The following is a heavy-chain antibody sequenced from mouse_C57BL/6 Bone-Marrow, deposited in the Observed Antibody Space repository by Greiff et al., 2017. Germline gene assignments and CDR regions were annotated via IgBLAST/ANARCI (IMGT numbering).Heavy chain of an antibody. D-gene: IGHD1-1*01. CDR2: IDPSDSYT. V-gene: IGHV1-69*01. CDR3: AREGILRSFDY. CDR1: GYTFTSYW. Sequence: QVQLQQPGAELVMPGASVKLSCKASGYTFTSYWMHWVKQRPGQGLEWIGEIDPSDSYTNYNQKFKGKSTLTVDKSSSAAYMQLSSLTSEDSAVYYCAREGILRSFDYGGQGTTLTVSS. J-gene: IGHJ2*01.